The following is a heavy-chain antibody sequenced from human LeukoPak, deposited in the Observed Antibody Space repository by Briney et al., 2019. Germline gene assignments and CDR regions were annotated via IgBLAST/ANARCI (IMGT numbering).Heavy chain of an antibody. CDR1: GFTVSNNF. J-gene: IGHJ4*02. D-gene: IGHD2-15*01. CDR3: AKDRRGGFIVVVLEN. V-gene: IGHV3-53*01. CDR2: IYSGGST. Sequence: PGGSLRLSCAASGFTVSNNFMNWVRQAPGKGLEWVSLIYSGGSTYYADSVKGRFTISRDNAKNTLYLQMNNLRAEDTAVYYCAKDRRGGFIVVVLENWGQGILVTVSS.